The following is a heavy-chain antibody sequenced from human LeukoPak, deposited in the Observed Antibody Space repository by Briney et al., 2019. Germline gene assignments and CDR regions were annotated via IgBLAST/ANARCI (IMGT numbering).Heavy chain of an antibody. J-gene: IGHJ4*02. CDR1: GFTFSSYS. CDR3: AREANVVVVAANDY. Sequence: PGGSPRLSCAASGFTFSSYSMNWVRQAPGRGLEWVSSISSSSSYIYYADSVKGRFAISRDNAKNSLYLQMNSLRAEDTAVYYCAREANVVVVAANDYWGQGTLVTVSS. V-gene: IGHV3-21*01. CDR2: ISSSSSYI. D-gene: IGHD2-15*01.